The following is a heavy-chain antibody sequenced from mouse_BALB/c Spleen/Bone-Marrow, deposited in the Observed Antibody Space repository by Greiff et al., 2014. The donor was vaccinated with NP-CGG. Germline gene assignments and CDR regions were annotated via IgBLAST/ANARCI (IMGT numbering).Heavy chain of an antibody. V-gene: IGHV1-7*01. Sequence: VQLQQSGAELAKPGASVKMSCKASGYTFTSYWVHWVKQRPGQGLEWIGYINPSTGYTDYSQKFKDKATLTADKSSSTAYMQLSSLTSEDSAVYYCARRLNWDWFAYWGQGTLVTVSA. CDR2: INPSTGYT. J-gene: IGHJ3*01. D-gene: IGHD4-1*01. CDR3: ARRLNWDWFAY. CDR1: GYTFTSYW.